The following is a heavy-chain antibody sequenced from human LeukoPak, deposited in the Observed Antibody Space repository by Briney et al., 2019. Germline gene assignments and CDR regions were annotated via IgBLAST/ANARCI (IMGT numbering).Heavy chain of an antibody. Sequence: GGSLRLSVAASGFTFRDYSRNWARQSPGKGLEGISYIGIDSGKTKYADSVKGRFTISGDKAKSSLYLQMSSLRVEDTAVYYCARDYRYAFDNWGQGTLVTVSS. CDR3: ARDYRYAFDN. CDR2: IGIDSGKT. CDR1: GFTFRDYS. V-gene: IGHV3-48*01. J-gene: IGHJ4*02. D-gene: IGHD1-1*01.